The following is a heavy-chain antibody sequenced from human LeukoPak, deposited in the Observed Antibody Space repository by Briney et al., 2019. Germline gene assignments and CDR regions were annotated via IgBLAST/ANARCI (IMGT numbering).Heavy chain of an antibody. CDR3: ARAYYDFWSGYKYNWFDP. V-gene: IGHV4-4*07. J-gene: IGHJ5*02. CDR2: IYTSGST. CDR1: GGSISSYY. Sequence: KPSETLSLTCTVSGGSISSYYWSWIRQPAGKGLEWIGRIYTSGSTNYNPSLKSRVTISVDTSKNQFSLKLSSVTAADTAVYYCARAYYDFWSGYKYNWFDPWGQGTLVTVSS. D-gene: IGHD3-3*01.